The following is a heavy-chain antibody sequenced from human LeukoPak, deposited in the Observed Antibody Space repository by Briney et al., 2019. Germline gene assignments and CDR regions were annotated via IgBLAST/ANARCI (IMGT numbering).Heavy chain of an antibody. CDR2: MKEDGTQI. CDR1: GFTFSRST. CDR3: ARRGGADY. V-gene: IGHV3-7*01. D-gene: IGHD3-10*01. Sequence: GGSLRLSCVVSGFTFSRSTMTWVRQAPGKGPEWVAKMKEDGTQIHYVDSVKGRFTISRDNAKNSLFLQMNSLRADDTAVYYCARRGGADYWGQGTLVTVSS. J-gene: IGHJ4*02.